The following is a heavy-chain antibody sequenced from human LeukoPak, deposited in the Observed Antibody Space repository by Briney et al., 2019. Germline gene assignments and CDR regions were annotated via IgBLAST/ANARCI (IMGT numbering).Heavy chain of an antibody. CDR2: ISAYNGNT. D-gene: IGHD1-26*01. Sequence: ASVKVSCKASGGTFSSYAISWVRQAPGQGLEWMGWISAYNGNTNYAQKLQGRVTMTTDTSTSTAYMELRSLRSDDTAVYYCARAPSASDFDNSGHRKPVTVSP. CDR3: ARAPSASDFDN. J-gene: IGHJ4*03. CDR1: GGTFSSYA. V-gene: IGHV1-18*01.